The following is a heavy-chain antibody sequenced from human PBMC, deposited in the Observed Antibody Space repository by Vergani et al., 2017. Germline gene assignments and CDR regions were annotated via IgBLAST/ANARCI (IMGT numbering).Heavy chain of an antibody. D-gene: IGHD3-10*01. V-gene: IGHV3-33*01. Sequence: QVQILQSGGGVVQPGGSLRLSCTLSGFTLNTYGIHWVRQAPGKGLEWVAGIWPDGSNEKYADSVEGRFTISRDNAKNTLYLEMKSLRVADTAVYFCSRDKSRRAPPFMATYYYYMDVWGEGTTVSVSS. J-gene: IGHJ6*03. CDR3: SRDKSRRAPPFMATYYYYMDV. CDR2: IWPDGSNE. CDR1: GFTLNTYG.